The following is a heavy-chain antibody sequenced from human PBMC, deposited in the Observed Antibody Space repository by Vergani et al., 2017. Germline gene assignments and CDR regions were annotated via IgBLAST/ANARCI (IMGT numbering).Heavy chain of an antibody. V-gene: IGHV3-66*02. J-gene: IGHJ4*01. D-gene: IGHD2-15*01. CDR1: GFRVTTYY. CDR2: IKSDGRT. CDR3: TRSECSGTTCYGHYFDL. Sequence: VELLESGGGLAQPGGSLRVSCSASGFRVTTYYMSWVRQAPGKGLEWVSVIKSDGRTSYAESVRGRFTISRDTSRNAVYLQMNILRVEDTGVYCCTRSECSGTTCYGHYFDLWGHGILVTVSS.